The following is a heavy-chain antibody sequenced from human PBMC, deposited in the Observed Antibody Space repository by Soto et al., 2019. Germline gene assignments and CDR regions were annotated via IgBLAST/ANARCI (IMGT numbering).Heavy chain of an antibody. Sequence: QAQLVQSGAEVKKPGSSVTVSCKASGGTFKNYAFSWVRQAPGQGLEWMGGINPFFGTRHYAQKFQGRVTIIADESTSTAYMELSSLRSEDTAVYFCAREGATVTTGIYYFDYWGQGTLVTVSS. CDR1: GGTFKNYA. V-gene: IGHV1-69*12. CDR2: INPFFGTR. CDR3: AREGATVTTGIYYFDY. J-gene: IGHJ4*02. D-gene: IGHD4-17*01.